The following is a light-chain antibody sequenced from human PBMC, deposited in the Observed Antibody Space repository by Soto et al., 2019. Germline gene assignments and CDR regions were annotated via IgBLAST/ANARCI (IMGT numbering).Light chain of an antibody. V-gene: IGKV3-15*01. CDR2: GAS. J-gene: IGKJ1*01. CDR3: QHYNNWPPWT. Sequence: EIVMTQSPATLSVSPGERATLSWRASQSVSSNLAWYQQKPGQAPRLLIYGASTRATGVPVRFSGSGSGTEFTLTISSLQSEDFAVYYCQHYNNWPPWTFGQGTKVEIK. CDR1: QSVSSN.